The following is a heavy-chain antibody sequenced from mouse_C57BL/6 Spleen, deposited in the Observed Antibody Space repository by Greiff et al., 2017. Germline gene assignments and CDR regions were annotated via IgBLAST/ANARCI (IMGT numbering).Heavy chain of an antibody. J-gene: IGHJ4*01. CDR3: AKSLPGDAMDY. CDR2: INPSNGGT. D-gene: IGHD5-1-1*01. CDR1: GYTFTDYN. Sequence: EVQLQQPGPELVKPGASVKMSCKASGYTFTDYNMHWVKQSHGKSLEWIGDINPSNGGTSYNQKFKGKATLTVNKSSSTAYMELRSLTSEDSAVYYGAKSLPGDAMDYWGQGTSVTVSS. V-gene: IGHV1-22*01.